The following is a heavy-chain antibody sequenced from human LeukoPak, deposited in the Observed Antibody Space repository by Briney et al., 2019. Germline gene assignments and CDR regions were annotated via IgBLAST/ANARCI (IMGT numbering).Heavy chain of an antibody. J-gene: IGHJ1*01. Sequence: PGGSLRLSCAVSGFTFSCYAMSWVRQAPGKGLEWVSHISGSGGSTYYEDSVKGRFTISRDNSMNTLYLQMNSLRAEDTAVYFCAKGRDSSGRQYFQDWGQGTLVTVSS. D-gene: IGHD3-22*01. CDR3: AKGRDSSGRQYFQD. V-gene: IGHV3-23*01. CDR2: ISGSGGST. CDR1: GFTFSCYA.